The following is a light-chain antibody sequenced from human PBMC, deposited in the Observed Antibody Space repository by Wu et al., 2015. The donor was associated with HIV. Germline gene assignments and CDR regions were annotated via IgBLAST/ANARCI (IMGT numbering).Light chain of an antibody. CDR2: HAS. CDR3: QQYGSSSWT. J-gene: IGKJ1*01. V-gene: IGKV3-20*01. CDR1: PEVLTVRR. Sequence: ASPEVLTVRRLLAXVSAEILARLPGSSSYHASSRATGVPDRFSGSGSGTDFTLTISRLEPEDFAVYYCQQYGSSSWTFGQGTKVEIK.